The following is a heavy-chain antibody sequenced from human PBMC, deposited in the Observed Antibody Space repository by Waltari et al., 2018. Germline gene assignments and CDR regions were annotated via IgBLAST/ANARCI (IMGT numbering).Heavy chain of an antibody. CDR2: IYTSGST. V-gene: IGHV4-4*07. D-gene: IGHD3-3*01. Sequence: QVQLQESGPGLVKPSETLSLTCTVSGGSISSYYWSWIRQPAGTGLEWIGRIYTSGSTNYNPSLKSRVTMSVDTSKNQFSLKLSSVTAADTAVYYCARDRQTPFPLWGGITDNYYGMDVWGQGTTVTVSS. CDR1: GGSISSYY. J-gene: IGHJ6*02. CDR3: ARDRQTPFPLWGGITDNYYGMDV.